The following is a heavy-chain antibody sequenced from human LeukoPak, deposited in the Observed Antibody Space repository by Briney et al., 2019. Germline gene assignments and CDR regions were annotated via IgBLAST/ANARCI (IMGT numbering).Heavy chain of an antibody. Sequence: ASVKVPCKASGYTFTGYYMHWVRQAPGQGLEWMGWINPNSGGTNYAQKFQGRVTMTRDTSISTAYMELSRLRSDDTAVYYCARGAYYYDSSGYYDAFDIWGQGTMVTVSS. CDR2: INPNSGGT. CDR3: ARGAYYYDSSGYYDAFDI. J-gene: IGHJ3*02. D-gene: IGHD3-22*01. V-gene: IGHV1-2*02. CDR1: GYTFTGYY.